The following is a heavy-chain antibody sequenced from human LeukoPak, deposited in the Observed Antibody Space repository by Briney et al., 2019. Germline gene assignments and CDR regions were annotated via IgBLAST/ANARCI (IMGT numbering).Heavy chain of an antibody. J-gene: IGHJ5*02. Sequence: PSETLSLTCAVSGYSISSGYYWGWIRQPPGKGLEWIGSIYHSGSTYYNPSLKSRVTISVDTSKNQFSLKQSSVTAADTAVYYCARRYKITIFGVVIDWFDPWGQGTLVTVSS. CDR2: IYHSGST. D-gene: IGHD3-3*01. V-gene: IGHV4-38-2*01. CDR3: ARRYKITIFGVVIDWFDP. CDR1: GYSISSGYY.